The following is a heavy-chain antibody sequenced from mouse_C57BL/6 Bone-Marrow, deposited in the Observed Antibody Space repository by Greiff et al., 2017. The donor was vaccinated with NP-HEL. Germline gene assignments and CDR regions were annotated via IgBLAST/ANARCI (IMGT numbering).Heavy chain of an antibody. V-gene: IGHV14-2*01. CDR3: ARWGYYYGSSFHWYCDV. D-gene: IGHD1-1*01. Sequence: EVKLVESGAELVKPGASVKLSCTASGFNIKDYYMHWVKQRTEQGLEGIGRIDPEDGETKYAPKFQGKATITADKSSNTAYRQLSSLTSEDTAVYYCARWGYYYGSSFHWYCDVWGTGTTVTVSS. J-gene: IGHJ1*03. CDR1: GFNIKDYY. CDR2: IDPEDGET.